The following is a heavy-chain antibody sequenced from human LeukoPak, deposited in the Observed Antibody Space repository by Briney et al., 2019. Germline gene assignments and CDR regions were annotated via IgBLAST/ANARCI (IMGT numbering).Heavy chain of an antibody. CDR1: GYTFTSYR. D-gene: IGHD1-26*01. J-gene: IGHJ4*02. Sequence: ASVKVSCKASGYTFTSYRLHWVRQAPGQGLEWMGIIDPSGETTSYAQNFQGRVTMTRDTPTSTVYMELSSLRSEDTAVYYCARGWDLGDYLDYWGQGTLVTVSS. CDR2: IDPSGETT. V-gene: IGHV1-46*01. CDR3: ARGWDLGDYLDY.